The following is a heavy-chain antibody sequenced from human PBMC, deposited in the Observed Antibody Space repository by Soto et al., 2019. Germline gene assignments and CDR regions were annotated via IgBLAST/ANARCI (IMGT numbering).Heavy chain of an antibody. J-gene: IGHJ4*02. D-gene: IGHD3-10*01. Sequence: GGSLRLSCAASGFTFSSYGMHWVRQAPGKGLEWVAVIWYDGSNKYYADSVKGRFTISRDNSKNTLYLQMNSLRAEDTAVYYCARGAGFRGVIFDYWGQGTLVTVSS. CDR3: ARGAGFRGVIFDY. V-gene: IGHV3-33*01. CDR1: GFTFSSYG. CDR2: IWYDGSNK.